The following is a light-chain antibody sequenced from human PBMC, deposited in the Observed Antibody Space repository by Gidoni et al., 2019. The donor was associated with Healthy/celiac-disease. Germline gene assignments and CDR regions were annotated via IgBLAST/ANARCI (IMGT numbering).Light chain of an antibody. V-gene: IGKV3-15*01. CDR2: GAS. CDR3: QQYNNWPYT. Sequence: EIVMTQSPATLSVSPGERATLSCRASQRVSSNLAWYQQKPGQAPRLLIYGASTRATGIPAWFSGSVSGSEFTLTISSLQSEDFAVYYCQQYNNWPYTFXQXTKLEIK. J-gene: IGKJ2*01. CDR1: QRVSSN.